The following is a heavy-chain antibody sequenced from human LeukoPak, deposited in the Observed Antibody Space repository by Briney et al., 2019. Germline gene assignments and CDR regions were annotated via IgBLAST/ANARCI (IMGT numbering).Heavy chain of an antibody. CDR2: IYYSGST. J-gene: IGHJ6*02. V-gene: IGHV4-30-4*01. CDR1: GGSISSGDYY. Sequence: PSQTLSLTCTVSGGSISSGDYYWSWIRQPPGKGLEWIGYIYYSGSTYYNPSLKSRVTISVDTSKNQFSLKLSSVTAADTAVYYCARGGGIAAAGTGWLEWVYGMDVWGQGTTVTVSS. D-gene: IGHD6-13*01. CDR3: ARGGGIAAAGTGWLEWVYGMDV.